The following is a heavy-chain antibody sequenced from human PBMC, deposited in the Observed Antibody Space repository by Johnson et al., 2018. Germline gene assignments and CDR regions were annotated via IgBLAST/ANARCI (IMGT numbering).Heavy chain of an antibody. D-gene: IGHD3-10*01. V-gene: IGHV4-34*01. CDR2: INHSGST. Sequence: QVQLQQWGAGLLKPSETLSLTCAVYGGSFSGYYWSWIRQPPGKGLEWIGEINHSGSTNYNPSLKSRVTIAIDTSKNQFSLELSSVTAADPAVYYCARGSGAFDIWDQVTMVTVSS. CDR3: ARGSGAFDI. CDR1: GGSFSGYY. J-gene: IGHJ3*02.